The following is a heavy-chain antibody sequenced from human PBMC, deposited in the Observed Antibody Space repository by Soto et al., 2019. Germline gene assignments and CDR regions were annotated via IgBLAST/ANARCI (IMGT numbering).Heavy chain of an antibody. CDR3: AHRQGRSILRVVLAHCGY. CDR1: GFSLSTSGVG. CDR2: VYWTDDK. V-gene: IGHV2-5*01. Sequence: QITLKESGPTLVKPTQTLTLPCTFSGFSLSTSGVGVGWIRQPPGKALAWLALVYWTDDKRYSPSLKSRHTITKDTYKHEVVLTMTSMDPFDPGTYYCAHRQGRSILRVVLAHCGYWGQGTLVTVSS. J-gene: IGHJ4*02. D-gene: IGHD3-3*01.